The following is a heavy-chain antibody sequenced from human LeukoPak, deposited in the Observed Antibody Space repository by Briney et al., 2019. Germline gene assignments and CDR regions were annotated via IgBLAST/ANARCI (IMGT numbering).Heavy chain of an antibody. CDR1: GFSFGDHG. CDR3: ARVSGNYYRWFDS. D-gene: IGHD1-26*01. V-gene: IGHV3-7*03. J-gene: IGHJ5*01. CDR2: IKQDGSEK. Sequence: GGSLRLSCTASGFSFGDHGLNWFRQAPGKGLEWVANIKQDGSEKYYVDSVKGRFTISRDNAKNSLYLQMNSLRAEDTAVYYCARVSGNYYRWFDSWGQGTLVTVSS.